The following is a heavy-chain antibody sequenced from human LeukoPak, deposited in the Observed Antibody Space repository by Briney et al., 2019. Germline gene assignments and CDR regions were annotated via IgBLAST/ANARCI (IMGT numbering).Heavy chain of an antibody. V-gene: IGHV4-38-2*02. J-gene: IGHJ2*01. Sequence: TSETLSLTCTVSGYSISSGYYWGWIRQPPGKGLEWIGSIYHSGSTYYNPSLKSRVTISVDTSKNQFPLKLSSVTAADTAVYYCARPKSGLRGPRYFDLWGRGTLVTVSS. CDR1: GYSISSGYY. CDR2: IYHSGST. D-gene: IGHD4-17*01. CDR3: ARPKSGLRGPRYFDL.